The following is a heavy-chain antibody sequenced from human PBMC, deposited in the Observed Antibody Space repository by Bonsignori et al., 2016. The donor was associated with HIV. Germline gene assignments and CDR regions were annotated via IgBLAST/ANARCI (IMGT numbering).Heavy chain of an antibody. CDR3: AKGGGYSYAYYFDY. D-gene: IGHD5-18*01. Sequence: SLKISCAASGFTFDDYAMHWVRQAPGKGLEWVSGISWNSGSIGYADSVKGRFTISRDNAKNSLYLQMNSLRAEDTALYYCAKGGGYSYAYYFDYWGQGTLVTVSS. CDR2: ISWNSGSI. CDR1: GFTFDDYA. J-gene: IGHJ4*02. V-gene: IGHV3-9*01.